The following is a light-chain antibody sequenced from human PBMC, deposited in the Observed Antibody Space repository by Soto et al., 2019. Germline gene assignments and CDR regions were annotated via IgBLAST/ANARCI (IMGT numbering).Light chain of an antibody. Sequence: EFVLTQSPGTLSLSPGERATLSCRASQPVRNNYLAWYQQKPGQAPRLLIYDASSRATGIPDRFSGGGSGTDFTLAISRLEHEDFAVYYCQQFSSYPITFGGGTKVEI. CDR3: QQFSSYPIT. J-gene: IGKJ4*01. V-gene: IGKV3-20*01. CDR2: DAS. CDR1: QPVRNNY.